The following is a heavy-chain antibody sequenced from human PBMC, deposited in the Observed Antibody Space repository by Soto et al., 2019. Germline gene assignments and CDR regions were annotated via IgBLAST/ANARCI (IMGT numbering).Heavy chain of an antibody. Sequence: GGSLRLSCAASGFTFSSYSMNWVRQAPGKGLEWVSSISSSSSYIYYADSVKGRFTISSDNAKNSLHLQMNSLRAEDTAVYYCATLFTVAVPGVLEFGGKGKLVTVSS. D-gene: IGHD6-19*01. V-gene: IGHV3-21*01. CDR2: ISSSSSYI. CDR1: GFTFSSYS. CDR3: ATLFTVAVPGVLEF. J-gene: IGHJ4*01.